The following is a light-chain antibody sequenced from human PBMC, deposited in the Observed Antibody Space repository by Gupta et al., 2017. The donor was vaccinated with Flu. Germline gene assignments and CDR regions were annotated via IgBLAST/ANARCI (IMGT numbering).Light chain of an antibody. CDR2: GAS. V-gene: IGKV3-20*01. CDR1: QSVTSNY. Sequence: EVVLTQSPGTLPVSPGKRATLPCRASQSVTSNYLAWYQQKPGQTPRLLIDGASSRATGLPDRFSGSGSGTDFTLTISRLEPEDFAVYYCQQYGGVPFTFGQGTRVEI. J-gene: IGKJ5*01. CDR3: QQYGGVPFT.